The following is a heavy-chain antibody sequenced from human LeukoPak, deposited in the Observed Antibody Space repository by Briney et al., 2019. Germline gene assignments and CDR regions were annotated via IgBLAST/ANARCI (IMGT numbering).Heavy chain of an antibody. CDR3: ARVLSYFDY. D-gene: IGHD2-15*01. CDR1: GFTFSSYA. V-gene: IGHV3-30-3*01. J-gene: IGHJ4*02. Sequence: GGSLRLSCAASGFTFSSYAMHWVRQAPGKGLEWVAVISYDGSNKYYADSVRGRFTISRDNSKNTLYLQMNSLRAEDTAVYYCARVLSYFDYWGQGTLVTVSS. CDR2: ISYDGSNK.